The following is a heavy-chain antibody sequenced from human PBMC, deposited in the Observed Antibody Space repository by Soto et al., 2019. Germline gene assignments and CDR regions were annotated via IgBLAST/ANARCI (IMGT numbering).Heavy chain of an antibody. Sequence: SETLSLTCTVSGGSISSGGYYWSWIRQHPGKGLEWIGYIYYSGSTYYNPSLKSRVTISVDTSKNQFSLKLSSVTAADTAVYYCARSKKAGFGVVITITYFDYWGQGTLVTVSS. D-gene: IGHD3-3*01. CDR3: ARSKKAGFGVVITITYFDY. CDR1: GGSISSGGYY. J-gene: IGHJ4*02. CDR2: IYYSGST. V-gene: IGHV4-31*03.